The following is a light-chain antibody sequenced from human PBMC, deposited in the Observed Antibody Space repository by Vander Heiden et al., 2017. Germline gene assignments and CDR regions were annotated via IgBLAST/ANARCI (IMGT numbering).Light chain of an antibody. CDR3: MQALQTPRT. V-gene: IGKV2-28*01. CDR2: LGS. CDR1: QSLLHSNGYNY. J-gene: IGKJ1*01. Sequence: DIVMPHSPLPLPVTPGDPASNSCRSSQSLLHSNGYNYLDWYLQKPGQSPQLLIYLGSNRASGVPDRFSGSGSGTDFTLKISRVEAEDVGVYYCMQALQTPRTFGQGTKVEIK.